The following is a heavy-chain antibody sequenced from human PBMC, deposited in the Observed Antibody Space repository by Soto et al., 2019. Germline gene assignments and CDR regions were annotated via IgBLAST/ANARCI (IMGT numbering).Heavy chain of an antibody. CDR3: ARGAVYYGSGSYYPQPHYFDY. CDR2: IIPILGIA. V-gene: IGHV1-69*02. CDR1: GGTFSSYT. J-gene: IGHJ4*02. D-gene: IGHD3-10*01. Sequence: QVQLVQSGAEVKKPGSSVKVSCKASGGTFSSYTISWVRQAPGQGLEWMGRIIPILGIANYAQKFQGRVTITADKSTSTAYMELSSLRSEDTAVYYCARGAVYYGSGSYYPQPHYFDYWGQGTLVTVSS.